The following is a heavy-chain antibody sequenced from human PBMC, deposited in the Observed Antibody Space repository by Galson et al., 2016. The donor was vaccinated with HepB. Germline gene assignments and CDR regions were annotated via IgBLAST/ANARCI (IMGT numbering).Heavy chain of an antibody. CDR3: ARVRCSTFRCQNWFDP. Sequence: CAISGDSVSSNSAAWPWIRQSPLRGLEWLVRTYYRSKWYNDYAVSVKSRISIHPDTSKNQFSLQLNSVTPEDTAVYYCARVRCSTFRCQNWFDPWGQGTLVTVSS. D-gene: IGHD2/OR15-2a*01. J-gene: IGHJ5*02. V-gene: IGHV6-1*01. CDR1: GDSVSSNSAA. CDR2: TYYRSKWYN.